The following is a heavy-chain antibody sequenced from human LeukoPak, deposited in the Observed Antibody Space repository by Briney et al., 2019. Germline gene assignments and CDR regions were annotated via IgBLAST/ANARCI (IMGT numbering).Heavy chain of an antibody. D-gene: IGHD2-21*01. CDR3: AKILGSGVWYGFDI. J-gene: IGHJ3*02. Sequence: PSETLSLTCSVSGGPLGGDYWSWIRQPPGKALEWIGYIYTTGRTNYNPSLKSRVTISVDTSKNQFSLKLNSVTAADTAVYYCAKILGSGVWYGFDIWGQGTMVTVSS. V-gene: IGHV4-4*09. CDR2: IYTTGRT. CDR1: GGPLGGDY.